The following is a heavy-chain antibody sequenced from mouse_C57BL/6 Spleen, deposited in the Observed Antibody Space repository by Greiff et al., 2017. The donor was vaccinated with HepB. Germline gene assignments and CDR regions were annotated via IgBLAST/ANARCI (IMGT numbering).Heavy chain of an antibody. CDR2: ISYDGSN. V-gene: IGHV3-6*01. D-gene: IGHD4-1*01. J-gene: IGHJ3*01. CDR3: ARGWDEGFAY. Sequence: EVKLMESGPGLVKPSQSLSLTCSVTGYSITSGYYWNWIRQFPGNKLEWMGYISYDGSNNYNPSLKNRISITRDTSKNQFFLKLNSVTTEDTATYYCARGWDEGFAYWGQGTLVTVSA. CDR1: GYSITSGYY.